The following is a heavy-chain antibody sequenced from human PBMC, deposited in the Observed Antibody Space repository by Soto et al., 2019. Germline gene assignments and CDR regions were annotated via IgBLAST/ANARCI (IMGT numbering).Heavy chain of an antibody. CDR1: GYTFTSYG. CDR2: ISAYNGNT. Sequence: VASVKVSCKASGYTFTSYGISWVRQAPGQGLEWMGWISAYNGNTNYAQKLQGRVTMTTDTSTSTAYMELRSLRSDDTAVYYCARVGGPDDYDSSGYPTTEGAFDIWGQGTMVTVSS. V-gene: IGHV1-18*01. D-gene: IGHD3-22*01. CDR3: ARVGGPDDYDSSGYPTTEGAFDI. J-gene: IGHJ3*02.